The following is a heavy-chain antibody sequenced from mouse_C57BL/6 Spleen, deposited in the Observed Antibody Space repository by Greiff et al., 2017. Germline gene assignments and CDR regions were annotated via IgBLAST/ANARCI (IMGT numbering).Heavy chain of an antibody. V-gene: IGHV1-64*01. CDR2: IHPNSGST. D-gene: IGHD4-1*01. Sequence: QVQLQQPGAELVKPGASVKLSCKASGYTFTSYWMHWVKQRPGQGLEWIGMIHPNSGSTNYNEKFKSKATLTVDKSSSTAYMQLSSLTSEDSAVYYCARGGWDEVYFYYWGQGTTLTVSS. J-gene: IGHJ2*01. CDR1: GYTFTSYW. CDR3: ARGGWDEVYFYY.